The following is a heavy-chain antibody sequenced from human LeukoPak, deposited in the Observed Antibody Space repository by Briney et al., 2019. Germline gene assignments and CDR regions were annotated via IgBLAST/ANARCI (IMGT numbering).Heavy chain of an antibody. Sequence: SPSGTLSLTCIVSGDSIDTNNWWSWVRQSPGKGLEFIGQIFHSGGTIYNPSLENRVTMSVDQSKNRFSLKMTSVTAADTAVYYCARGRNQLWSPLGAYYFDYWGQGTLVTVSS. CDR2: IFHSGGT. D-gene: IGHD5-18*01. CDR3: ARGRNQLWSPLGAYYFDY. V-gene: IGHV4-4*02. J-gene: IGHJ4*02. CDR1: GDSIDTNNW.